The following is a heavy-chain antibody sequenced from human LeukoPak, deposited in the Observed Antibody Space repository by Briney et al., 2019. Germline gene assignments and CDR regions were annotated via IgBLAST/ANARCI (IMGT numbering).Heavy chain of an antibody. CDR1: GYSFISFW. V-gene: IGHV5-51*01. Sequence: GESLKISCKGSGYSFISFWIGWVRQMPGKGLEWMGIIYPGDSDTRYSPPFQGQVTISADKSISTAYLQWSGLKASDTAMYYCARHFFPPNYYHSSGYYLDYWGQGTLVTVSS. CDR2: IYPGDSDT. D-gene: IGHD3-22*01. J-gene: IGHJ4*02. CDR3: ARHFFPPNYYHSSGYYLDY.